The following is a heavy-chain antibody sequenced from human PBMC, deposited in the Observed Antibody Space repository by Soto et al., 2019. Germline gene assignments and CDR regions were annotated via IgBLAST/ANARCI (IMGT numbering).Heavy chain of an antibody. D-gene: IGHD3-9*01. CDR2: IKQDGSEK. CDR3: ARRIDSNWNYDILTGYYSYYYMDV. CDR1: GFTFSSYW. Sequence: GGSLRLSCAASGFTFSSYWMSWVRQAPGKGLEWVANIKQDGSEKYYVDSVKGRFTISRDNAKNSLYLQMNSLRAEDTAVYYCARRIDSNWNYDILTGYYSYYYMDVWGKGTTVTVSS. V-gene: IGHV3-7*01. J-gene: IGHJ6*03.